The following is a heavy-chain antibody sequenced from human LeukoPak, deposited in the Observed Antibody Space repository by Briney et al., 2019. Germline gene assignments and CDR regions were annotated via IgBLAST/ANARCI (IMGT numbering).Heavy chain of an antibody. CDR1: GFSFTNYW. V-gene: IGHV5-51*01. CDR2: IYPGDSST. CDR3: ARTMTTVVTWYHYYYMDV. J-gene: IGHJ6*03. D-gene: IGHD4-23*01. Sequence: GESLKISCKGSGFSFTNYWIGWVRQMPGKGLEWMGIIYPGDSSTRYSPSFQGQVTISADKSISTAYLQWSSLKASDTAMYYCARTMTTVVTWYHYYYMDVWGKGTTATVSS.